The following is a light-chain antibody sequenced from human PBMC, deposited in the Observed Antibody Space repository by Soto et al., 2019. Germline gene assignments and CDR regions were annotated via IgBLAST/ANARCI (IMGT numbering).Light chain of an antibody. V-gene: IGLV2-14*03. CDR3: SSYTRSGPVV. CDR2: EVT. J-gene: IGLJ2*01. Sequence: QSALTQPASVSGSPGQSITISCTGTSSDVGGYNYVCWYQQHPGKAPKLIIYEVTNRPSGVSNRFSASKSGNTASLSISGLQAEDEADYYCSSYTRSGPVVFGGGTKVTVL. CDR1: SSDVGGYNY.